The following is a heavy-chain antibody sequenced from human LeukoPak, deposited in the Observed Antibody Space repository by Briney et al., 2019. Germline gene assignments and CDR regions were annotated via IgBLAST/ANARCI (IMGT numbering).Heavy chain of an antibody. CDR1: GFTVSSNY. J-gene: IGHJ4*02. CDR2: IKQNGSEK. D-gene: IGHD6-13*01. CDR3: ARDTLTYSSSWYYFDY. V-gene: IGHV3-7*01. Sequence: PGGSLRLSCAASGFTVSSNYMSWVRQAPGKGLEWVANIKQNGSEKYYVDSVKGRFTISRDNAKNSLYLQMNSLRAEDTAVYYCARDTLTYSSSWYYFDYWGQGTLVTVSS.